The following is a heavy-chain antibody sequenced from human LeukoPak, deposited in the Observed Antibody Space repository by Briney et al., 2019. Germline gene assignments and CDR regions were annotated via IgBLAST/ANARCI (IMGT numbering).Heavy chain of an antibody. CDR3: AKDVGTSGANAFDY. CDR1: GFTFDDYA. V-gene: IGHV3-9*03. CDR2: ISWNSGSI. J-gene: IGHJ4*02. D-gene: IGHD2-2*01. Sequence: GGSLRLSCAASGFTFDDYAMHWVRQAPGKGLESVSGISWNSGSIGYADSVKGRFTISRDNAKNSLYLQMNSLRAEDMALYYCAKDVGTSGANAFDYWGQGTLVTVSS.